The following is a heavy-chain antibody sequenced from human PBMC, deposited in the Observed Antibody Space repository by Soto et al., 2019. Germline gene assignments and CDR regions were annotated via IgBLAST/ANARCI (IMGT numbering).Heavy chain of an antibody. CDR2: IYYSGST. D-gene: IGHD1-26*01. CDR3: ARVDIVGARWFDP. Sequence: PSETLSLTCTVSGGSISSGGYYWSWIRQHPGKGLEWIGYIYYSGSTYYNPSLKSRVTISVDTSKNQFSLKLSSVTAADTAVYYCARVDIVGARWFDPWGQGTLVTVSS. CDR1: GGSISSGGYY. V-gene: IGHV4-31*03. J-gene: IGHJ5*02.